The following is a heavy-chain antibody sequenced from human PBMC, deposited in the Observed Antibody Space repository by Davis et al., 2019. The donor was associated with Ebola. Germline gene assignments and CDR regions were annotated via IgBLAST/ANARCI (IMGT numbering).Heavy chain of an antibody. V-gene: IGHV4-59*01. J-gene: IGHJ2*01. CDR2: IYYSGST. CDR1: GGSISSYN. D-gene: IGHD3-10*01. Sequence: GSLRLSCTVSGGSISSYNWSWIRQPPGKGLESIGYIYYSGSTNYNPSLKSRVTISVDTSKNQFSLKLSSVTAADTAVYYCARVLLWFGESPYWYFDLWGRGTLVTVSS. CDR3: ARVLLWFGESPYWYFDL.